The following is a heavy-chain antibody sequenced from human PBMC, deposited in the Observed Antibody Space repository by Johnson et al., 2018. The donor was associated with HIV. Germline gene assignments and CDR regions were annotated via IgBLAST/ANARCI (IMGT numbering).Heavy chain of an antibody. V-gene: IGHV3-25*03. Sequence: VQVLESGGGLAKPAWSPRLSYAASQFTFSTYYMNCVRQAPGNGLELVGQVNPNGGSTYLIDSGKDRFNTSRDNAKNTLHLQMNSLKTEDTALYYCAGEKMAFNVWGQGTMVT. CDR3: AGEKMAFNV. CDR1: QFTFSTYY. J-gene: IGHJ3*01. CDR2: VNPNGGST.